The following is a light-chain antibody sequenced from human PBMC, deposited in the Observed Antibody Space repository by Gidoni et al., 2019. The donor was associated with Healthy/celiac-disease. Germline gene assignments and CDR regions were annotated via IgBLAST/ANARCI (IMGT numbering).Light chain of an antibody. J-gene: IGLJ3*02. CDR1: SSNIGAGYD. V-gene: IGLV1-40*01. CDR2: GNS. Sequence: QSVHPQPPSVSGAPGQRFTISCTGSSSNIGAGYDVHCYQQLPGTAPKLISYGNSYRPSVVPDRFSGSKSVTSASLSISGLQAEDEADYYCHSYDSSLSGSVFGGGTKLTVL. CDR3: HSYDSSLSGSV.